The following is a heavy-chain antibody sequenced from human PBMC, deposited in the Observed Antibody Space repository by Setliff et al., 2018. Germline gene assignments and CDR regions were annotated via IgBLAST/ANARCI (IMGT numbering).Heavy chain of an antibody. J-gene: IGHJ4*02. CDR3: ARSPSSGAYWNPRPFYSDY. D-gene: IGHD1-26*01. CDR1: GASITSGGFY. CDR2: ISPSGST. V-gene: IGHV4-61*09. Sequence: SETLSLTCSVSGASITSGGFYWTWIRQPAGKGLEWIGHISPSGSTTYNPSVKSRVTIPLDTSKNHFSLKLDSVTAAATALYYCARSPSSGAYWNPRPFYSDYWARGTLVTVSS.